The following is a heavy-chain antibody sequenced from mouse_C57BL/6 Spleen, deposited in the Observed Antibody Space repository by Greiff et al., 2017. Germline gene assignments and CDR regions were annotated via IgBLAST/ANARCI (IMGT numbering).Heavy chain of an antibody. J-gene: IGHJ3*01. V-gene: IGHV1-26*01. Sequence: EVKLQQSGPELVKPGASVKISCKASGYTFTDYYMNWVKQSHGKSLEWIGDINPNNGGTSYNQKFKGKATLTVDKSSSTAYMELRSLTSEDSAVYYCARSHYGSSYGFAYWGQGTLVTVSA. CDR1: GYTFTDYY. D-gene: IGHD1-1*01. CDR3: ARSHYGSSYGFAY. CDR2: INPNNGGT.